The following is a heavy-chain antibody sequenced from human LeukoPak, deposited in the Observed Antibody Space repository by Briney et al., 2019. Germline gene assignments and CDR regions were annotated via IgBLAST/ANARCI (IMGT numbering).Heavy chain of an antibody. CDR1: GGSVSSGSYY. CDR2: IYYSGST. V-gene: IGHV4-61*01. D-gene: IGHD2-15*01. CDR3: ARASVEAIYFFDY. J-gene: IGHJ4*02. Sequence: SETLSLTCTVSGGSVSSGSYYWSWIRQPPGKGLEWIGYIYYSGSTNYNPSLKSRVTISVDTSKNQFSLKLRSMTAADTAVYYCARASVEAIYFFDYWGQGTLVTVSS.